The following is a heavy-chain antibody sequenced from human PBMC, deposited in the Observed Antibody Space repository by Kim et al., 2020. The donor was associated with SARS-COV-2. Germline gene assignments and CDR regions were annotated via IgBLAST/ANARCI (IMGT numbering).Heavy chain of an antibody. J-gene: IGHJ4*02. D-gene: IGHD6-13*01. V-gene: IGHV4-59*01. Sequence: NYNPSLKSRVTISVDTSKNQFSLKLSSVTAADTAVYYCAAAGGPAGYFDYWGQGTLVTVSS. CDR3: AAAGGPAGYFDY.